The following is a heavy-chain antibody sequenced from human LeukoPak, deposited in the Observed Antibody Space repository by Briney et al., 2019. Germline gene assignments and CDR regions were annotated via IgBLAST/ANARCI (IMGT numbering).Heavy chain of an antibody. J-gene: IGHJ4*02. D-gene: IGHD3-9*01. V-gene: IGHV3-13*01. CDR1: GFTFSRYD. CDR2: IGTASDT. Sequence: PGGSLRLSCAASGFTFSRYDMHWVRQATGKGLEWVSAIGTASDTYYPGSVKGRFTISRDNAKNSLYLQMNSLRAEDTAVYYCARDQGYDILTGYYSLLPDYWGQGTLVTVSS. CDR3: ARDQGYDILTGYYSLLPDY.